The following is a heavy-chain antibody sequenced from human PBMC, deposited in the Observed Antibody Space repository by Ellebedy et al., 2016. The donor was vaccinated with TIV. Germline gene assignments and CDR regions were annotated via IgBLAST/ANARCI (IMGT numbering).Heavy chain of an antibody. J-gene: IGHJ4*02. V-gene: IGHV1-18*01. CDR3: ARGRRAVAITGFDY. D-gene: IGHD3-22*01. Sequence: NLQGRVTMTTDTSTSTAYMELRSLRSDDTAVYYCARGRRAVAITGFDYWGQGTLVTVSS.